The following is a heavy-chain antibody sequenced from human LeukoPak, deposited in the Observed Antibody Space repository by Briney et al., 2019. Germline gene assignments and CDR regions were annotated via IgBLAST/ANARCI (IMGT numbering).Heavy chain of an antibody. CDR2: ISSSSSTI. V-gene: IGHV3-48*04. CDR1: GFTFSSYS. D-gene: IGHD3-10*01. J-gene: IGHJ4*02. Sequence: GGSLRLSCAASGFTFSSYSMNWVRQAPGKGLEWVSYISSSSSTIYYADSVKGRFTISRDNAKNSLYLQMNSLRAEDTAVYYCARANRGVFGESDYWGQGTLVTVSS. CDR3: ARANRGVFGESDY.